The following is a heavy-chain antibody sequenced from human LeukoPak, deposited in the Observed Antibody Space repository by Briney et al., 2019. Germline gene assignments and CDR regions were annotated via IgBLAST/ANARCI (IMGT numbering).Heavy chain of an antibody. D-gene: IGHD1-1*01. CDR3: ASGAPGQLELPFDY. Sequence: GGSLTLSCAASGFTFSSYSMNWVRQAAGKGLEGVSYISSSSSTIYYADSVKGRFTISSDNAKNSLYLQMNSLRAEDTAVYYCASGAPGQLELPFDYWGQGTLVTVSS. CDR1: GFTFSSYS. V-gene: IGHV3-48*04. CDR2: ISSSSSTI. J-gene: IGHJ4*02.